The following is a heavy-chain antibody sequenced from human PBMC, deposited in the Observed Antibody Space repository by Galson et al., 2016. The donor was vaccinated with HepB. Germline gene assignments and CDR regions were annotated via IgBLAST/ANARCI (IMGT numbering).Heavy chain of an antibody. V-gene: IGHV1-24*01. J-gene: IGHJ3*02. CDR3: ATDMRSGIVATISYAFDI. CDR1: GYTLTELS. CDR2: FDPEGGET. Sequence: SVKVSCKVSGYTLTELSMHWVRQAPGKGLEWMGGFDPEGGETIYAQKFQGRFTMTEDTSTDTAYMELSSLRSEDTAVYYCATDMRSGIVATISYAFDIWGQGTMVTVSS. D-gene: IGHD5-12*01.